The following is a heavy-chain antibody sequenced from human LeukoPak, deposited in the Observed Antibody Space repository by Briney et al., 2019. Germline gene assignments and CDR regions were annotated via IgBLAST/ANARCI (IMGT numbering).Heavy chain of an antibody. D-gene: IGHD6-6*01. CDR1: GYTFTGYY. CDR2: IIPIFGTA. CDR3: ASPPVNLYSSSGYGFDY. J-gene: IGHJ4*02. Sequence: ASVKVSCKASGYTFTGYYMHWVRQAPGQGLEWMGGIIPIFGTANYAQKFQGRVTITADESTSTAYMELSSLRSEDTAVYYCASPPVNLYSSSGYGFDYWGQGTLVTVSS. V-gene: IGHV1-69*13.